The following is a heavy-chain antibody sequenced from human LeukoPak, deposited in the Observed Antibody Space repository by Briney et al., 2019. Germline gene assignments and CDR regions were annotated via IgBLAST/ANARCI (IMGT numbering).Heavy chain of an antibody. CDR3: ARPTKESSGWLHYYYYGMDV. J-gene: IGHJ6*02. CDR1: GFTFSSYG. CDR2: ISYDGSNK. Sequence: GGSLRLSCAASGFTFSSYGMHWVRQAPGKGLEWVAVISYDGSNKYYADSVKGRFTISRDNSKNTLYLQMNSLRAEDTAVYYCARPTKESSGWLHYYYYGMDVWGQGTTVTVSS. V-gene: IGHV3-30*03. D-gene: IGHD6-19*01.